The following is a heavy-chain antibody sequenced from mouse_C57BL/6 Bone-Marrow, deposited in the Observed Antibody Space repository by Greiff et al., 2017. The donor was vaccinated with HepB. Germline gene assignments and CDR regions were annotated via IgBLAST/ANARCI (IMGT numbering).Heavy chain of an antibody. J-gene: IGHJ2*01. V-gene: IGHV5-17*01. Sequence: EVKVVESGGGLVKPGGSLKLSCAASGFTFSDYGMHWVRQAPEKGLEWVAYISSGSSTIYYADTVKGRFTISRDKSKNTLFLQMTSLRSEDKAMYYGARWPGSSLYFDYWGQGTTLTVSS. CDR2: ISSGSSTI. CDR3: ARWPGSSLYFDY. D-gene: IGHD1-1*01. CDR1: GFTFSDYG.